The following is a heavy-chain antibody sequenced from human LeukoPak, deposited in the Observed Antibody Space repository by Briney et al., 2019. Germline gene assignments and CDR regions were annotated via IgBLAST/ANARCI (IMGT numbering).Heavy chain of an antibody. V-gene: IGHV3-21*01. J-gene: IGHJ4*02. Sequence: GGSLRLSCAASGFTFSSYSMNWVRQAPGKGLEWVSSISSSSSYIYYADSVKGRFTIYRDNAKNYLYLQMNSLRAEDTAVYYCAREVRGGYCSSTSCYTSWGQGTLVTVSS. CDR1: GFTFSSYS. CDR2: ISSSSSYI. D-gene: IGHD2-2*02. CDR3: AREVRGGYCSSTSCYTS.